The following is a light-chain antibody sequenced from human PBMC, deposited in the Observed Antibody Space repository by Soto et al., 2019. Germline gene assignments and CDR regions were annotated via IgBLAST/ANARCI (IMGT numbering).Light chain of an antibody. J-gene: IGKJ1*01. V-gene: IGKV3-20*01. Sequence: IVLTQSPGTLSLSPGERATLSCRASQSISSSYLAWYQQKPGQAPRLLIYGASNRATAIPDRFSGSGSGTDFTLTISRLEPEDFAVYYCQQYDDSPGTFGQGTKADIK. CDR1: QSISSSY. CDR2: GAS. CDR3: QQYDDSPGT.